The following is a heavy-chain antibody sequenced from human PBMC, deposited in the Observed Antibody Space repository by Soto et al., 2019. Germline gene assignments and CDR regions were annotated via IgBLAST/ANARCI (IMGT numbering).Heavy chain of an antibody. V-gene: IGHV1-3*01. Sequence: ASVKVSCKASGYTFTSYAMHWVRQAPGQRLEWMGWINAGNGNTKYSQKFQGRVTITRDTSASTAYMELSSLRSEDTAVYYCARLVVVVAGNQANWFDPWGQGTLVTVSS. CDR2: INAGNGNT. J-gene: IGHJ5*02. D-gene: IGHD2-15*01. CDR3: ARLVVVVAGNQANWFDP. CDR1: GYTFTSYA.